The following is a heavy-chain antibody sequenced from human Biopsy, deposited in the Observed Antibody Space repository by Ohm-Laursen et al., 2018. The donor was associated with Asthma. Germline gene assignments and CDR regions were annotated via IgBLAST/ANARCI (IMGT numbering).Heavy chain of an antibody. Sequence: SLRLSCAASGFTFSRHALHWVRQAPGKGLEWVAGIYYDGSRKYYTESVKGRFTISRDNSKNRLYLEMASLRAEDTAVYYCAREKVIESRGFQNWLDPWGQGTLVHVSS. CDR3: AREKVIESRGFQNWLDP. V-gene: IGHV3-33*01. CDR2: IYYDGSRK. J-gene: IGHJ5*02. D-gene: IGHD3-16*02. CDR1: GFTFSRHA.